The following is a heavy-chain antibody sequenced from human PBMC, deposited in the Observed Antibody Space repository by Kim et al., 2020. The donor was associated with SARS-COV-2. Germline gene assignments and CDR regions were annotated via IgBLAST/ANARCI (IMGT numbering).Heavy chain of an antibody. Sequence: TPSPKSRVTLPVDTSKNPFSLKLSSVTAADTAVYYCSSVVVTAIGVYFDYWGQGTLVTVSS. D-gene: IGHD2-21*02. CDR3: SSVVVTAIGVYFDY. V-gene: IGHV4-39*07. J-gene: IGHJ4*02.